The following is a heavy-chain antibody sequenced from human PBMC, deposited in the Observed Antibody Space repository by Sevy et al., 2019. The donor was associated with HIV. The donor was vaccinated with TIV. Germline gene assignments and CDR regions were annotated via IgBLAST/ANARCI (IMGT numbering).Heavy chain of an antibody. CDR1: GFTVSSNY. J-gene: IGHJ6*03. V-gene: IGHV3-53*01. CDR3: ARLDYYYYMDV. Sequence: GGYLRLSCAASGFTVSSNYMSWVRQAPGKGLERVSVIYSGGSTYYADSVKGRFTISRDNSKNTLYLQMNSLRAEDTAVYYCARLDYYYYMDVWGKGTTVTVSS. CDR2: IYSGGST.